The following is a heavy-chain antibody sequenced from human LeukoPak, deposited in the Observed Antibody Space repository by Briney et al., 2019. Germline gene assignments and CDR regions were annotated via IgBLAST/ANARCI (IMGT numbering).Heavy chain of an antibody. V-gene: IGHV4-59*08. CDR3: AGLRSTVAWASFDY. D-gene: IGHD4-23*01. Sequence: LETLSPTRIVSGSISSYYWTWIRQPPGKGLEWIGHSYFTGNPNYNPSLKSRVTISVDPPKDQFSLKLTSVTAADTAVYYCAGLRSTVAWASFDYWGQGILVTVSS. CDR2: SYFTGNP. CDR1: GSISSYY. J-gene: IGHJ4*02.